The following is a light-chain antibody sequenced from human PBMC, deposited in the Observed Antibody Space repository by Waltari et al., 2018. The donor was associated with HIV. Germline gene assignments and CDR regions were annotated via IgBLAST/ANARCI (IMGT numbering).Light chain of an antibody. J-gene: IGLJ1*01. CDR3: QAWDSGTGV. CDR1: KLDDKY. V-gene: IGLV3-1*01. CDR2: QDD. Sequence: SYELTQPPSVSVSPGQAATITCSGDKLDDKYVCWYQQNPGRSPVLLIYQDDKRLSGIPDRFSGSNSGNTATLTISGTQTMDEADYYCQAWDSGTGVFGTGTTVTVL.